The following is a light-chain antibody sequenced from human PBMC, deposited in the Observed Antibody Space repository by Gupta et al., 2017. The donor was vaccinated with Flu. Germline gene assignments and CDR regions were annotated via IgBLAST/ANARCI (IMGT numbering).Light chain of an antibody. CDR1: SSDVGGYDY. CDR3: LSYTSTSTVV. Sequence: SSDVGGYDYFSWYQQHPGKAPKLMIYEVTNRPSGVSTRFSGSKSGNTASLTISGLQAEDEADYYCLSYTSTSTVVIGGGTKLAVL. CDR2: EVT. V-gene: IGLV2-14*01. J-gene: IGLJ2*01.